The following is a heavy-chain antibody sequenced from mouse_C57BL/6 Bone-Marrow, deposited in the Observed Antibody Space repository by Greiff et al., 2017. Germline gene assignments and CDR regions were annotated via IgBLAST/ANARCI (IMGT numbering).Heavy chain of an antibody. CDR1: GYTFTSYW. D-gene: IGHD1-1*01. Sequence: QVQLKQPGAELVKPGASVKLSCKASGYTFTSYWMQWVKQRPGQGLEWIGEIGPSGSYTNYNQKFKGKATMTVDTSSSTAYMQLSSLTSEDSAVYYCARDYDYYAMDYWGQGTSVTVSS. J-gene: IGHJ4*01. CDR3: ARDYDYYAMDY. V-gene: IGHV1-50*01. CDR2: IGPSGSYT.